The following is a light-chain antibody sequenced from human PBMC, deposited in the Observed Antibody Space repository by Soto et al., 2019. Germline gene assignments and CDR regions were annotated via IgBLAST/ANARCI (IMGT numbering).Light chain of an antibody. J-gene: IGKJ4*01. V-gene: IGKV2-28*01. CDR2: LGS. Sequence: DIVMTQSPLSLPVTPGEPASISCRSSQILLHSNGYNYLDWYLQKPGQSPQLLIYLGSNRASGVPDRFSGSGSGTDFTLKISRVEAEDVGVYYCMQALQPLTFGGGTKVEI. CDR1: QILLHSNGYNY. CDR3: MQALQPLT.